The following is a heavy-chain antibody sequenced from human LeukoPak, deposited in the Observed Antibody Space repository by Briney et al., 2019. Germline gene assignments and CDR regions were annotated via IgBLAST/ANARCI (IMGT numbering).Heavy chain of an antibody. CDR2: INHSAST. Sequence: PSETLSLTCAVYGGPFNDYYWNWLRQPPGKGLEWIGEINHSASTNYHPSYNSRGTISLDPSQNHFSLKFPSVPAADTAVYYCARSGRDVGFAFDIWGQGTLVTISS. CDR1: GGPFNDYY. D-gene: IGHD5-12*01. CDR3: ARSGRDVGFAFDI. J-gene: IGHJ3*02. V-gene: IGHV4-34*01.